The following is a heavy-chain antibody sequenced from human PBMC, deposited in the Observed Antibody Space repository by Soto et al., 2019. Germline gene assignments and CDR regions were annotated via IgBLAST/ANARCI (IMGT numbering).Heavy chain of an antibody. Sequence: ASVKVSCKASGYTFTSYDIYWVRQATGQGLEWIGWLNPNTGDSAYAQKFQGRISVTSDTSINTVHMELSSLRSEDTAVYYCARRAETNGWNGFGADKYYFDFWGQGTLVTVS. D-gene: IGHD1-1*01. J-gene: IGHJ4*02. CDR3: ARRAETNGWNGFGADKYYFDF. CDR2: LNPNTGDS. CDR1: GYTFTSYD. V-gene: IGHV1-8*01.